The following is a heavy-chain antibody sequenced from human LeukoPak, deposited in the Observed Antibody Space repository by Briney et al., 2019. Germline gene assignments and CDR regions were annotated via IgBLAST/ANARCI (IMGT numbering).Heavy chain of an antibody. CDR2: IYYSGST. CDR1: GGSISSSAYY. CDR3: ARVRSSSSGTTYYFDY. Sequence: SETLSLTCSVSGGSISSSAYYWSWIRQPPGKGLEWIGYIYYSGSTYYNPSLKSRVTISVDTSKNQFSLKLSSVTAADTAVYYCARVRSSSSGTTYYFDYWGQGTLVTVSS. D-gene: IGHD6-6*01. V-gene: IGHV4-61*08. J-gene: IGHJ4*02.